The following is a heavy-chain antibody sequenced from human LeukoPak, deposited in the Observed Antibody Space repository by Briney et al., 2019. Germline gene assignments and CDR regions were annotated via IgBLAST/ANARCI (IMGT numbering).Heavy chain of an antibody. CDR1: GYTFTSYS. D-gene: IGHD3-10*01. V-gene: IGHV1-18*01. J-gene: IGHJ5*02. Sequence: RASVKVSCKTSGYTFTSYSISWVRQAPGQGLEWMGSISPYNGNTNYAQKLQGRVTMTTDTSTSTAYMDLRSLRSDDTAPYYCATSITMVRGVVISGDWFDPWGQGTLVTVSS. CDR3: ATSITMVRGVVISGDWFDP. CDR2: ISPYNGNT.